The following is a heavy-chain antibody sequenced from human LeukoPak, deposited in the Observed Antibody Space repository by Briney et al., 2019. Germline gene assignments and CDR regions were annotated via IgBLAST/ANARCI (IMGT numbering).Heavy chain of an antibody. Sequence: ASVKVSCKASGYTFTGYYMHWVRQAPGQGLEWMGWINPNSGGTNYAQKFQGRVTMTRNTSISTAYMELSSLRSEDTAVYYCARGVCSSTSCYTRIDYWGQGTLVTVSS. J-gene: IGHJ4*02. V-gene: IGHV1-2*02. D-gene: IGHD2-2*02. CDR3: ARGVCSSTSCYTRIDY. CDR2: INPNSGGT. CDR1: GYTFTGYY.